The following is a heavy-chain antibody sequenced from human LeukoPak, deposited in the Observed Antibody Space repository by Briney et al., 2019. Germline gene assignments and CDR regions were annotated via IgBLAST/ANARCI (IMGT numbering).Heavy chain of an antibody. CDR1: GVSISSGGYY. CDR3: AREEAAAGFDP. V-gene: IGHV4-31*03. D-gene: IGHD6-13*01. Sequence: SETLSLTCTVSGVSISSGGYYWSWIRQHPGKGLEWIGYIYYSGSTYYNPSLKSRVTISVDTSKNQFSLKLSSVTAADTAVYYCAREEAAAGFDPWGQGTLVTVSS. J-gene: IGHJ5*02. CDR2: IYYSGST.